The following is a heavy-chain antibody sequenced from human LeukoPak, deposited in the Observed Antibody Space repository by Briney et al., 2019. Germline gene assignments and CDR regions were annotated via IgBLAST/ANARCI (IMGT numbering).Heavy chain of an antibody. CDR2: IYYSGST. CDR3: ARFALLGWTFDY. V-gene: IGHV4-39*01. J-gene: IGHJ4*02. Sequence: SETLSLTCTVSGGSISSSSYYWGWIRQPPGKGLEWIGSIYYSGSTYYNPSLKSRVTIFVDTSKNQFSLKLSSVTAADTAVYYCARFALLGWTFDYWGQGTLVTVSS. CDR1: GGSISSSSYY. D-gene: IGHD7-27*01.